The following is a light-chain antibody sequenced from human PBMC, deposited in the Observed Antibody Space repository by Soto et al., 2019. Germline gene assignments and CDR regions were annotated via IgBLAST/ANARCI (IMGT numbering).Light chain of an antibody. J-gene: IGKJ5*01. V-gene: IGKV3-15*01. CDR3: QQYDNWPIT. CDR1: QSVSTN. Sequence: VMTQSPATLSVSPGERAALSCRASQSVSTNLAWYQQKPGQPPRLLIYFASTRATAVPARFTAGGSGTEFTLTISSLQSEDFAVYYCQQYDNWPITFGQGTRLEIK. CDR2: FAS.